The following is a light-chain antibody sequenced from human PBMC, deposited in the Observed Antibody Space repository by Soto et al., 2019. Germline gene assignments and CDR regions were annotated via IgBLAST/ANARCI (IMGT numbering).Light chain of an antibody. Sequence: QSALTQPRSVSGSPGQSVIISCTGTTSDVGAYDYVSWYQQHPDKAPKLIIYDVTKRPSGVPDRFSASKSGNTASLTISGLQAEDEADYYCCSYAGSNTGVFGGGTKLTVL. V-gene: IGLV2-11*01. CDR1: TSDVGAYDY. CDR3: CSYAGSNTGV. J-gene: IGLJ3*02. CDR2: DVT.